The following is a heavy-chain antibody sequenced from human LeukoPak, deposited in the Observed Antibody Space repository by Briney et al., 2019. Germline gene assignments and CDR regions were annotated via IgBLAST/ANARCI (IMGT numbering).Heavy chain of an antibody. D-gene: IGHD1-7*01. J-gene: IGHJ3*02. CDR3: AKDRRGNWNYVGAFDI. Sequence: QPGGSLRLSCAASGFTFSNYAMNWVRQAPGKGPEWVSIISESGGSTYYADSVKGRFTISRDNSKNTLYLQMNSLRVEDTAVYYCAKDRRGNWNYVGAFDIWGQGTMVTVSS. CDR2: ISESGGST. CDR1: GFTFSNYA. V-gene: IGHV3-23*01.